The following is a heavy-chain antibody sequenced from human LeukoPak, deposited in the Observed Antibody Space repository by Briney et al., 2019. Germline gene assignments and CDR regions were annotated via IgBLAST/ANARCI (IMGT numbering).Heavy chain of an antibody. D-gene: IGHD4-4*01. V-gene: IGHV4-34*01. CDR1: GGSFSGYC. CDR2: INHSGST. Sequence: SETLSLTCAVYGGSFSGYCWSWIRQPPGKGLEWIGEINHSGSTNYNPSLKSRVTISVDTSKNQFSLKLSSVTAADTAVYYCAVTSPATVSDEGYYYGMDVWGQGTTVTVSS. CDR3: AVTSPATVSDEGYYYGMDV. J-gene: IGHJ6*02.